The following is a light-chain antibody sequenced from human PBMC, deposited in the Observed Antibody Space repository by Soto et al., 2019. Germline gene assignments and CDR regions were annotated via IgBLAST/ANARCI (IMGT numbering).Light chain of an antibody. CDR3: HQSYSTPLT. V-gene: IGKV3-20*01. Sequence: MLSQSPGTLSLSRGERVTLSCRASQSVSSTSLAWYQQKPGQAPRLLIYGASTFPSGVPSRFSGSGSGTNFTLTISSLQPEDFATYYCHQSYSTPLTFGGGSKV. J-gene: IGKJ4*01. CDR1: QSVSSTS. CDR2: GAS.